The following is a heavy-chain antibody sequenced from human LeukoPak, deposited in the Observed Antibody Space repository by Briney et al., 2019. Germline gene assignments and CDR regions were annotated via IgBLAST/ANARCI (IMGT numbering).Heavy chain of an antibody. Sequence: GGSLRLPCAASGFTVSSNHMTWVRQAPGKGLEWVSVIYSGGSIYYADSVKGRFTISRDTSKNTLYLQMNTLRAEDTAVYYCARDKDYGEQLGYWGQGTLVTVSS. D-gene: IGHD4-17*01. J-gene: IGHJ4*02. CDR2: IYSGGSI. V-gene: IGHV3-53*01. CDR3: ARDKDYGEQLGY. CDR1: GFTVSSNH.